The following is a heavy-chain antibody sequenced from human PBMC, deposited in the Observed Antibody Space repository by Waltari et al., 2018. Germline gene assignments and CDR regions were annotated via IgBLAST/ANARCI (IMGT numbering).Heavy chain of an antibody. CDR3: ARHQGGWDL. J-gene: IGHJ5*02. D-gene: IGHD2-15*01. CDR2: IGTGGGT. CDR1: GFPFSNYD. V-gene: IGHV3-13*01. Sequence: EVQLVESGGDLIQPGGSLRLSCAASGFPFSNYDMHWLRQATGKSLEWVSSIGTGGGTYYAASVKGRFTISRENDKSSEYLQMNSLGAGDTAVYFCARHQGGWDLWGQGTLVTVSS.